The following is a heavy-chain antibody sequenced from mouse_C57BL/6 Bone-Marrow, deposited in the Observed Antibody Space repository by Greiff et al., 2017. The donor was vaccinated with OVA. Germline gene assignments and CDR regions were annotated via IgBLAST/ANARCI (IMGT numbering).Heavy chain of an antibody. V-gene: IGHV1-81*01. J-gene: IGHJ4*01. CDR2: IYPRSGNT. CDR1: GYTFTSYG. Sequence: VKLMESGAELARPGASVKLSCKASGYTFTSYGISWVKQRTGQGLEWIGEIYPRSGNTYYNEKFKGKATLTADKSSSTAYMELRSLTSEDSAVYFCARGGLRPYAMDYWGQGTSVTVSS. D-gene: IGHD2-4*01. CDR3: ARGGLRPYAMDY.